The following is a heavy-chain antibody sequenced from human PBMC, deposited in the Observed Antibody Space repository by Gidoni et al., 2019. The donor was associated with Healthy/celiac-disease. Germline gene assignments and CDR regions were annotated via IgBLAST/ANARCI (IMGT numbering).Heavy chain of an antibody. V-gene: IGHV4-34*01. J-gene: IGHJ5*02. D-gene: IGHD3-9*01. Sequence: QVQLQPWGAGLLKPSETLSLTCAVYGGSFSGYYWTWIRQPPGKGLEWIGEINHSGSTNYNPSLKSRVTISVDTSKNQFSLKLSSVTAADTAVYYCARGGPVLRYFDWLARYNWFDPWGQGTLVTVSS. CDR1: GGSFSGYY. CDR3: ARGGPVLRYFDWLARYNWFDP. CDR2: INHSGST.